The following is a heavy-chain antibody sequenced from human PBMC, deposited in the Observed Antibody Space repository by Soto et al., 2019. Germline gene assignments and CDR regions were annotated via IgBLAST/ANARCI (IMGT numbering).Heavy chain of an antibody. D-gene: IGHD1-20*01. CDR3: AGSLRYGYYYYYGMDV. V-gene: IGHV4-34*01. CDR1: GGSFSGYY. J-gene: IGHJ6*02. Sequence: SETLSLTCAVYGGSFSGYYWSWIRQPPGKGLEWIGEINHSGSTYYNPSLKSRVTISVDTSKNQFSLKLSSVTAADTAVYYCAGSLRYGYYYYYGMDVWGQGTTVTVSS. CDR2: INHSGST.